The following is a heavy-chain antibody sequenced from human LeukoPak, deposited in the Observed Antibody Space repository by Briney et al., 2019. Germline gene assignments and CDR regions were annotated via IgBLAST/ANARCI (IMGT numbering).Heavy chain of an antibody. Sequence: SETLSLTCAVYGGSFSGYYWSWIRQPPGKGLEWIGEINHSGSTNYNPSLKSRVTISVDTSKNQFSLKLSSVTAADTAVYYCARASGYGFYYYYYMDVWGKGTKVTVSS. CDR2: INHSGST. D-gene: IGHD5-12*01. CDR3: ARASGYGFYYYYYMDV. CDR1: GGSFSGYY. V-gene: IGHV4-34*01. J-gene: IGHJ6*03.